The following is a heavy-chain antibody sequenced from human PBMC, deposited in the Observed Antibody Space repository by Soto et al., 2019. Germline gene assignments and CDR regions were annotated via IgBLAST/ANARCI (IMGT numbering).Heavy chain of an antibody. CDR1: GFTFSSYS. V-gene: IGHV3-48*01. CDR2: ISSSSSTI. Sequence: PGGSLRLSCAASGFTFSSYSMNWVRQAPGKGLEWVSYISSSSSTIYYADSVKGRFTISRDNAKNSLYLQMNSLRAEDTAVYYCARVHAPTGFDYWGQGTLVTVSS. CDR3: ARVHAPTGFDY. D-gene: IGHD3-9*01. J-gene: IGHJ4*02.